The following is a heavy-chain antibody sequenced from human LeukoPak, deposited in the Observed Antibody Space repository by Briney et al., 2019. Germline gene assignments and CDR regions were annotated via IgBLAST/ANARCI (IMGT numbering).Heavy chain of an antibody. D-gene: IGHD6-13*01. CDR2: IYNGVTT. J-gene: IGHJ5*02. Sequence: SETLSLTCTVSGDSITSGGQYWNWLRQRPGKGLEWIAYIYNGVTTYYNPFLRSRVTVSADTSKNQFSLTVNSVTAADTAVYYCAGHKRAQQLMHDSSFDPWGQGTLSPSPQ. V-gene: IGHV4-31*03. CDR1: GDSITSGGQY. CDR3: AGHKRAQQLMHDSSFDP.